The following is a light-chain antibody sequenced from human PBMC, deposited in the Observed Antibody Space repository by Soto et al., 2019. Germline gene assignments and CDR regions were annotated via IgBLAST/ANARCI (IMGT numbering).Light chain of an antibody. V-gene: IGKV3-20*01. CDR3: QGSILCRCA. CDR1: QSLSSSY. Sequence: SPRVETLCPEERATRYYRTSQSLSSSYLAWYQQKPGQAPRLLIYGASTRATGIPGRFRGSGSVCGFGLTVGRLYRYDVGFYDCQGSILCRCACGQGTKVDIK. J-gene: IGKJ1*01. CDR2: GAS.